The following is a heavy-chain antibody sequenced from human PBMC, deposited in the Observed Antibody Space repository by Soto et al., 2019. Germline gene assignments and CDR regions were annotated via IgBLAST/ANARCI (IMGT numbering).Heavy chain of an antibody. CDR1: GYSFSTYW. D-gene: IGHD5-12*01. Sequence: GESLKISCTGSGYSFSTYWIAWVRQMPGKGLEWMGIIYPGDSDTRYSPSSQGQVTISADTSTKTAYLQWSSLKASDTAMYYCATGGYEGYFDYWGQGTLVTVSS. J-gene: IGHJ4*02. V-gene: IGHV5-51*01. CDR3: ATGGYEGYFDY. CDR2: IYPGDSDT.